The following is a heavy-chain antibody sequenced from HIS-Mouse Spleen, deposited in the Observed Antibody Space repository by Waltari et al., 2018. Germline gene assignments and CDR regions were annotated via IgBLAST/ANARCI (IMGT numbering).Heavy chain of an antibody. V-gene: IGHV3-21*01. CDR3: ARGPDSGSSLSPDY. CDR1: GFTFSSYS. Sequence: EVQLVESGGGLVKPGGSLRLSCAASGFTFSSYSMNWVRQAPGKGLAWVTSISSSSSYIYYADSVKGRFTISRDNAKNSLYLQMNSLRAEDTAVYYCARGPDSGSSLSPDYWGQGTLVTVSS. D-gene: IGHD1-26*01. CDR2: ISSSSSYI. J-gene: IGHJ4*02.